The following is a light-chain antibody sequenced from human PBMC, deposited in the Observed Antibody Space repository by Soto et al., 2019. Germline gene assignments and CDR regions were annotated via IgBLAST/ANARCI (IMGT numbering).Light chain of an antibody. V-gene: IGKV1-39*01. Sequence: DIQITQSPSFLSASVGDRVTITCLASEIISSYLNWYLQKPGKAPKLLIYRASSLQSGVPSRFSGSGSGTDFTLTISSLQPEDFATYYCQQGYSTRTFGQGTKVDIK. J-gene: IGKJ1*01. CDR3: QQGYSTRT. CDR2: RAS. CDR1: EIISSY.